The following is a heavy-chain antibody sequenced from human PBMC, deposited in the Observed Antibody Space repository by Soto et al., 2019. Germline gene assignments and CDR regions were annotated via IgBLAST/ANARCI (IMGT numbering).Heavy chain of an antibody. Sequence: PGGSVRLSCVDSLFTFSNYVMSWVRQAPGKGLEWVSTISETGRSTYYADSVKGRFTISRDNAKNTLYLEMSSLRAEDTAVYYCAKGRQDIVVLVAEYYFDYWGQGTMVT. CDR1: LFTFSNYV. V-gene: IGHV3-23*01. D-gene: IGHD2-15*01. CDR3: AKGRQDIVVLVAEYYFDY. CDR2: ISETGRST. J-gene: IGHJ4*02.